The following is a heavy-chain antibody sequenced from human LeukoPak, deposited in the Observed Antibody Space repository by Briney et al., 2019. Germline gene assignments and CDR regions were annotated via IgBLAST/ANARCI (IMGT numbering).Heavy chain of an antibody. Sequence: SETLSLTCTVSGGSISSYYWSWIRQPPGKGLEWIGYIYYSGSTNYNPSLKSRVTISVDTSKNQFSLKLSSVTAADTAVYYCARLKIDSYYMDVWGKGTTVTVSS. CDR3: ARLKIDSYYMDV. V-gene: IGHV4-59*01. D-gene: IGHD2-21*01. CDR1: GGSISSYY. CDR2: IYYSGST. J-gene: IGHJ6*03.